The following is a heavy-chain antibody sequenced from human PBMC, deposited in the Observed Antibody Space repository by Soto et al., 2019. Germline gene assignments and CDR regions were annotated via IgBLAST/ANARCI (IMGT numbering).Heavy chain of an antibody. CDR2: VYYTGTT. J-gene: IGHJ5*02. D-gene: IGHD5-12*01. Sequence: SETLSRTCTISGGSINGYYWSWIRQPPGKGLEWIGYVYYTGTTKYNPSLESRVTISADTSKNQLSLRVTSVTAADTAVYYCAQYGRPDADGYKLDLWGQGILVTVSS. V-gene: IGHV4-59*01. CDR1: GGSINGYY. CDR3: AQYGRPDADGYKLDL.